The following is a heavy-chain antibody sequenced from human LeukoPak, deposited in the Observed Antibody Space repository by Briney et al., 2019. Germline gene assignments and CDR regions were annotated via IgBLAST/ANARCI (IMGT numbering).Heavy chain of an antibody. Sequence: SVKVSCKASGGTFSSYAISWVRQAPGQGLEWMGGIIPIFGTANYAQKFQGRVTITADESTSTAYMELSSLRSEDTAVYYCARDSASYGDAFDIWGQGTMVTASS. V-gene: IGHV1-69*13. J-gene: IGHJ3*02. D-gene: IGHD1-26*01. CDR2: IIPIFGTA. CDR3: ARDSASYGDAFDI. CDR1: GGTFSSYA.